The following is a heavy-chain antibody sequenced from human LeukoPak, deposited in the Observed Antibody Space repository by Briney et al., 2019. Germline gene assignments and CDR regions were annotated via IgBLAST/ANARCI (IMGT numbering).Heavy chain of an antibody. CDR1: GFTFSNYW. CDR2: IKPDGSEK. Sequence: GGSLRLSCAASGFTFSNYWMTWVRQAPGKGLEWVANIKPDGSEKYYVDSVKGRFTISRDNAKNSLYLQMNSLRADDTAVYYCAREKVTATRSFFDYWGQGTLVTVSS. J-gene: IGHJ4*02. CDR3: AREKVTATRSFFDY. V-gene: IGHV3-7*05. D-gene: IGHD2-21*02.